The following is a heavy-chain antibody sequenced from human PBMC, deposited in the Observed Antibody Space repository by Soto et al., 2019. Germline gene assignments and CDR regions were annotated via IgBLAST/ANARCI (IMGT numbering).Heavy chain of an antibody. CDR2: INAGNGNR. J-gene: IGHJ4*02. V-gene: IGHV1-3*01. Sequence: QVQLVQSGAEVKKPGASVKVSCKASGYTFTSCGMHWVRQAPGQRLEWMGWINAGNGNRKYSQKFQGRVTITRDTSASTAYMELSSLRSEDTTVYYCARDLGGWTDYWGQGTLVTVSS. CDR3: ARDLGGWTDY. D-gene: IGHD6-19*01. CDR1: GYTFTSCG.